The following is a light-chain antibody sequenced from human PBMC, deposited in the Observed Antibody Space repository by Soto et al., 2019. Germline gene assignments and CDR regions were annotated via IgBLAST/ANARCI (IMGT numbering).Light chain of an antibody. CDR1: QSVSSSY. Sequence: EIVLTQSPGTLSLSPGERATLSCRASQSVSSSYLAWYQQKPGQAPRLLIYGASSRATGIPDRFSGSGSGTDFTLTISILETEDFAVYYCQQYGSSPLTFCQGTKVDI. CDR2: GAS. J-gene: IGKJ1*01. CDR3: QQYGSSPLT. V-gene: IGKV3-20*01.